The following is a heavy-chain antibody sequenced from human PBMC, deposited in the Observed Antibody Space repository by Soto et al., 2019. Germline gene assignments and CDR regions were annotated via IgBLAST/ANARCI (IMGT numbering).Heavy chain of an antibody. CDR3: AKDIKNYYYYGMDV. V-gene: IGHV3-9*01. J-gene: IGHJ6*02. CDR2: ISWNSGSI. CDR1: GFTFDDYA. Sequence: GGSLRLSCAASGFTFDDYAMHWVRQAPGKGLEWVSGISWNSGSIGYADSVKGRFTISRDNAKNSLYLQMNSLRAEDTALYYCAKDIKNYYYYGMDVWGQGTTVTVS.